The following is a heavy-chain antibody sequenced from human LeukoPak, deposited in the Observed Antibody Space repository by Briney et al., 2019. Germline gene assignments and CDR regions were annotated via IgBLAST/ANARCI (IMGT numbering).Heavy chain of an antibody. CDR1: GFTFSSYA. V-gene: IGHV3-30-3*01. CDR2: ISYDGGNK. CDR3: ARDLDCSGGSCYPDYGMDV. Sequence: PGGSLRLSCAASGFTFSSYAMHWVRQAPGKGLEWVAVISYDGGNKYYADSVKGRFTISRDNAKNSLYLQMNSLRAEDTAVYYCARDLDCSGGSCYPDYGMDVWGQGTTVTVSS. D-gene: IGHD2-15*01. J-gene: IGHJ6*02.